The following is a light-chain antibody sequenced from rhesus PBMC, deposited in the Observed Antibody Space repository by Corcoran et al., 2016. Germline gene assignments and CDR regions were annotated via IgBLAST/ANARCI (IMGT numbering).Light chain of an antibody. CDR2: KAS. J-gene: IGKJ3*01. V-gene: IGKV1-74*01. CDR3: HHCYGTPFT. CDR1: ENVNNY. Sequence: DIQMTQSPSSLSASGGDRVTITCRARENVNNYLNWYQQKPGKAPKLLIYKASTLQSGVPSRLSGSGSGTDYTFTISSLQPEDVATYYYHHCYGTPFTFGPGTKLDIE.